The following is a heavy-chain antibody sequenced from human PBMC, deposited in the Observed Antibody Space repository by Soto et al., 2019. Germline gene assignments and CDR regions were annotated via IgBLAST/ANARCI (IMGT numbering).Heavy chain of an antibody. J-gene: IGHJ4*02. Sequence: QVQLVQSGAEVKKPGASEKVSCKASGFTLTSYRISWVRQAPGRGLEWMGWISAYNGNRNYAQNLQGRVTMTTDTSTSTAYMELRSLRSDDTAVYYCARDTPPIDYWGQGTLVTVSS. CDR3: ARDTPPIDY. CDR1: GFTLTSYR. CDR2: ISAYNGNR. V-gene: IGHV1-18*01.